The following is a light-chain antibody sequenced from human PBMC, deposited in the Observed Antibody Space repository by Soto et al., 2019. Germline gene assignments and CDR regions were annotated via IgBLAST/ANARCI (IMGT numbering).Light chain of an antibody. CDR2: SAS. CDR1: QGIRTY. J-gene: IGKJ1*01. Sequence: DIQMTQSPSAMSASVGDRVTITCRASQGIRTYLAWFQQKPGKVPKRLIFSASSVQSGVPSRFSGSGSGTEFTLIISSLQPEDVATYYCLQSNSYPWTFGQGTKVQI. V-gene: IGKV1-17*03. CDR3: LQSNSYPWT.